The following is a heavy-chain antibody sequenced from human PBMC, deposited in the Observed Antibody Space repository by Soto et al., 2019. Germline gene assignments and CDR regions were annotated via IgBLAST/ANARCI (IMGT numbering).Heavy chain of an antibody. CDR1: GFTFSSYS. CDR2: ISSSSSYI. D-gene: IGHD2-21*02. J-gene: IGHJ4*02. CDR3: ARGGCGGDCYPYYFDY. Sequence: GGSLRLSCAASGFTFSSYSMNWVRQAPGKGLEWVSSISSSSSYIYYADSVKGRFTISRDNAKNSLYLQMNSPRAEDTAVYYCARGGCGGDCYPYYFDYWGQGTLVTVSS. V-gene: IGHV3-21*01.